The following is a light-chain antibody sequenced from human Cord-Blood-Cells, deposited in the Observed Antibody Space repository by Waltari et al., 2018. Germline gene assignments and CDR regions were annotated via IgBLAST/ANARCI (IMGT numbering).Light chain of an antibody. Sequence: DIQMTQSPSSLSASVGDRVTITCRASQSISIYLNWYQQKPGKAPKLLIYAASSLQSGVPSMFSGSGSGTDFTLTISSLQPEDFATYYCQQSYSTPYTFGQGTKLEIK. CDR2: AAS. J-gene: IGKJ2*01. CDR3: QQSYSTPYT. CDR1: QSISIY. V-gene: IGKV1-39*01.